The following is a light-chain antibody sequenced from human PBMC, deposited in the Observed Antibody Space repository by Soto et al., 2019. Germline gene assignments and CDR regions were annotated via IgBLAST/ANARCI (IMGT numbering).Light chain of an antibody. CDR1: SGHSTYI. CDR3: ETWDINTGV. CDR2: LEGSGTY. V-gene: IGLV4-60*03. J-gene: IGLJ3*02. Sequence: QSVLTQSSSASASLGSSVNLTYTLSSGHSTYIIAWHQQRPGKAPRYLMKLEGSGTYNKGSGVPDRFSGSSSGTDRYFTISNLQSEDEADYYCETWDINTGVFGGGTQLTVL.